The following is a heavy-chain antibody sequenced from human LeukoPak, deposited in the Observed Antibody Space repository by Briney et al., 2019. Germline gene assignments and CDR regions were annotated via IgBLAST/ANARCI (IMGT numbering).Heavy chain of an antibody. D-gene: IGHD5-24*01. V-gene: IGHV3-30*01. CDR3: ARVGTTMATIDPYYFDY. Sequence: GRSLRLSCAASGFTFSSYAMQWVRQAPGKGLEWVAVISYDGSNKYYADSVKGRFTISRDTSKNALYLQMNSLRAEDTAVYYCARVGTTMATIDPYYFDYWGQGTLVTVSS. J-gene: IGHJ4*02. CDR1: GFTFSSYA. CDR2: ISYDGSNK.